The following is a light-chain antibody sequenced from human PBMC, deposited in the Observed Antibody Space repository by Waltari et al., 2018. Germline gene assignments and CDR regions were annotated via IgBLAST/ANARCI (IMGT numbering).Light chain of an antibody. CDR3: QQYNNWPLYT. Sequence: ETVMTQSPATLSVSPGGRATLSCRASQSLGTNLAWYQQTPGQAPILLIYGASSRATGVPARFSGSGSGTDFTLTISSLQSEDFVVYYCQQYNNWPLYTFGQGTKLEI. V-gene: IGKV3-15*01. CDR2: GAS. CDR1: QSLGTN. J-gene: IGKJ2*01.